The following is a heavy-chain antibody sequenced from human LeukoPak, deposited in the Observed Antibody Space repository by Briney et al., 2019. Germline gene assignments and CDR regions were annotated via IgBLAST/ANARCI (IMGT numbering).Heavy chain of an antibody. CDR1: GYTFNNYD. J-gene: IGHJ4*02. CDR3: ARVAVAGWVFDY. CDR2: MNPNSGNT. D-gene: IGHD6-19*01. V-gene: IGHV1-8*01. Sequence: GASVKVSCKTSGYTFNNYDINWVRQASGQGLEWMGWMNPNSGNTGYAQTFQGRVTMTRDMSTSTVYMELSSLRSEDTAVYYCARVAVAGWVFDYWGQGTLVTVSS.